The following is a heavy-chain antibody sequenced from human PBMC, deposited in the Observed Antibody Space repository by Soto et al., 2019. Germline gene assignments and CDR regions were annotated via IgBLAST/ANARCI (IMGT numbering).Heavy chain of an antibody. J-gene: IGHJ6*04. V-gene: IGHV3-21*01. D-gene: IGHD3-10*01. Sequence: EVQLVESGGGLVKPGESLRLSCAASGFTFYSFSMNWVRQAAGRGPEWVSSIDTTSNYIYYADSVRGRFTISRDNAKDSLYLQMYSLRAEDTAVYYGVIDIGQYLSSGYIGVWGRWTTVTVSS. CDR3: VIDIGQYLSSGYIGV. CDR1: GFTFYSFS. CDR2: IDTTSNYI.